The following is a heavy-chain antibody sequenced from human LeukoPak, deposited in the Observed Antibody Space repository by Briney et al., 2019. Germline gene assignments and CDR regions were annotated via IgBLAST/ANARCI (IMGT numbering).Heavy chain of an antibody. CDR1: GYSISSGYY. Sequence: SETLSLTCTVSGYSISSGYYWGWIRQLPGKGLEWIGSIYHSGSTYYNPSLRSRVTISVDTSKNQFSLKLTSVTAADTAVYYCAVVGAFTGADYWGQGTLVTVSS. CDR3: AVVGAFTGADY. D-gene: IGHD1-26*01. CDR2: IYHSGST. V-gene: IGHV4-38-2*02. J-gene: IGHJ4*02.